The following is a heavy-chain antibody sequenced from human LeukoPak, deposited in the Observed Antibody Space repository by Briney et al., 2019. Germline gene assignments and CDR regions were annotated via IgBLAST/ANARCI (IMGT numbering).Heavy chain of an antibody. CDR3: AKVPRCGGDCYWRGYYFDY. CDR1: GFTFSSYA. Sequence: GGSLRLSCAASGFTFSSYAMSWLRQAPGKGLEWVSAISGSGGSTYYADSVKGRFTISRDNSKNTLYLQMNSLRAEDTAVYYCAKVPRCGGDCYWRGYYFDYWGQGTLVTVSS. CDR2: ISGSGGST. J-gene: IGHJ4*02. D-gene: IGHD2-21*01. V-gene: IGHV3-23*01.